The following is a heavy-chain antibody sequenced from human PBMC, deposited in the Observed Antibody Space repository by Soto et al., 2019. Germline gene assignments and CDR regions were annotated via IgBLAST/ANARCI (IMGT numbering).Heavy chain of an antibody. J-gene: IGHJ6*03. CDR2: ISSSSSNI. V-gene: IGHV3-48*01. CDR3: ARDPRYCSGGNCYSHFYYYYMDV. D-gene: IGHD2-15*01. Sequence: EEHLVESGGGLIQPGGSLRLSCAASGFIFSGHSMNWVRQAPGEGLEWLSDISSSSSNIYYVDSVKGRFTISRDNAKIILFVQKNNLSAEDTAVYFCARDPRYCSGGNCYSHFYYYYMDVWGKGTTVTVSS. CDR1: GFIFSGHS.